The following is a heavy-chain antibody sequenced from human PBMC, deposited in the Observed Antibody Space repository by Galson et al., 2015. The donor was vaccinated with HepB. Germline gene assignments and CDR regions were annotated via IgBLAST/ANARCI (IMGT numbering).Heavy chain of an antibody. Sequence: SLRLSCAASGFTFSSYAMHWVRQAPGKGLEYVSANSSNGGSTYYANSVKGRFTISRDNSKNTLYLQMGSLRAEDMAVYYCARSPQGYCSGGSCYSQTYYFDYWGQGTLVTVSS. CDR3: ARSPQGYCSGGSCYSQTYYFDY. CDR1: GFTFSSYA. V-gene: IGHV3-64*01. D-gene: IGHD2-15*01. CDR2: NSSNGGST. J-gene: IGHJ4*02.